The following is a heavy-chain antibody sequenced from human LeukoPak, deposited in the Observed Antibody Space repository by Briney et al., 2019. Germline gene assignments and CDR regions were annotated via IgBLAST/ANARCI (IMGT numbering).Heavy chain of an antibody. D-gene: IGHD3-22*01. CDR1: GFTFSSYG. V-gene: IGHV3-30*18. CDR2: ISYDGSNK. Sequence: PGGSLRPSCAASGFTFSSYGMHWVRQAPGKGLEWVAVISYDGSNKYYADSVKGRFTISRDNSKNTLYLQMNSLRAEDTAVYYCAKEGYDSSGYSGYYGMDVWGQGTTVTVSS. CDR3: AKEGYDSSGYSGYYGMDV. J-gene: IGHJ6*02.